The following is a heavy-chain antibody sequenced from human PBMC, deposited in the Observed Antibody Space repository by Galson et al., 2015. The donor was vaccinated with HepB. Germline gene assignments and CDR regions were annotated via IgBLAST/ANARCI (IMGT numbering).Heavy chain of an antibody. CDR1: GFTVSSYS. Sequence: SLRLSCAASGFTVSSYSMRWVRQAPGKGLEWVSVIYCGGSTYYADSAKGRFTISSDNSKNTLYLQMNSLRAEETAVYYCARDLSLDYWGQGTLVTVSS. CDR2: IYCGGST. CDR3: ARDLSLDY. J-gene: IGHJ4*02. V-gene: IGHV3-53*01.